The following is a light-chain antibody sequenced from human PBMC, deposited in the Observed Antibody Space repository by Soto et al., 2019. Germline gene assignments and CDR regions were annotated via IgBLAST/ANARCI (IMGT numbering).Light chain of an antibody. CDR1: TSNIGTYT. Sequence: QSVLSQPPSTSGTPGQRVTISCSGGTSNIGTYTVSWYQQFPETAPRLLIYGSDRRPSGVPDRFSGSKSGTSASLSIGGLHSEDEAHYYCAAWDDSLDGPTFGGETKVTVL. V-gene: IGLV1-44*01. CDR3: AAWDDSLDGPT. J-gene: IGLJ2*01. CDR2: GSD.